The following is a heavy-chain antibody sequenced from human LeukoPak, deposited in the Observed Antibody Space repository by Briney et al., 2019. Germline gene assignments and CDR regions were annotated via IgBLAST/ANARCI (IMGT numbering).Heavy chain of an antibody. CDR3: AKAVVGPYDSSGYYLYYFDY. D-gene: IGHD3-22*01. V-gene: IGHV3-53*01. Sequence: PGGSLRLSCAASGFTVSSNYMSWVRQAPGKGLEWVSVIYSGGSTYYADSVKGRFTISRDNSKNTLYLQMNSLRAEDTAVYYCAKAVVGPYDSSGYYLYYFDYWGQGTLVTVSS. J-gene: IGHJ4*02. CDR1: GFTVSSNY. CDR2: IYSGGST.